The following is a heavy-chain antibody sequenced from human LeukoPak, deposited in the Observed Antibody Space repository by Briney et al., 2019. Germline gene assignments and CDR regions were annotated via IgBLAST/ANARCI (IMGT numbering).Heavy chain of an antibody. Sequence: SETPSLTCTVSGGSISSYYWSWIRQPPGKGLEWIGYIYYSGSSNYNPSLKSRVTISVDRSKNQYSLKLSSVTAADTAVYYCARGVEDSSGYYSYSDCWGQGTLVTVSS. CDR2: IYYSGSS. J-gene: IGHJ4*02. CDR3: ARGVEDSSGYYSYSDC. V-gene: IGHV4-59*01. CDR1: GGSISSYY. D-gene: IGHD3-22*01.